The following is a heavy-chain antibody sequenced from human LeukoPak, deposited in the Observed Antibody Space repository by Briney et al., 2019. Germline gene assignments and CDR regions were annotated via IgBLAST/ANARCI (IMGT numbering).Heavy chain of an antibody. J-gene: IGHJ4*02. CDR3: VRESRSRSGSR. V-gene: IGHV3-7*01. CDR2: IKQDGSDK. D-gene: IGHD3-22*01. Sequence: GGSLRLSCAASGFTFSTYWMSWVRQAPGKGLEWVANIKQDGSDKNYVDSVKGRFTISRDNAKNSLYLQLNGLRAEDTAVYYCVRESRSRSGSRWGQGTLVTVSS. CDR1: GFTFSTYW.